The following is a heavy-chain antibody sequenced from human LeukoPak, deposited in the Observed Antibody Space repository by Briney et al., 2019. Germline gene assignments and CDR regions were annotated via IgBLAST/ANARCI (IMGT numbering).Heavy chain of an antibody. CDR3: ARLGYSYGYAEDY. CDR1: GGSISSSSYY. J-gene: IGHJ4*02. V-gene: IGHV4-39*01. CDR2: IYYSGST. Sequence: SETLSLTCTVSGGSISSSSYYWGWIRQPPGRGLEWIGSIYYSGSTYYNPSLKSRVTISVDTSKNQFSLKLSSVTAADTAVYYCARLGYSYGYAEDYWGQGTLVTVSS. D-gene: IGHD5-18*01.